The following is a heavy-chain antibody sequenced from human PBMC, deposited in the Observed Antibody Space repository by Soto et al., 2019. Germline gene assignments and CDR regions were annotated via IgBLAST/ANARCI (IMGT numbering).Heavy chain of an antibody. CDR3: ARCHGAVAGNAGDAFHI. V-gene: IGHV4-59*01. J-gene: IGHJ3*02. Sequence: SETLSLTCTVSGGSISSYYWSWIRQPPGKGLEWIGYIYYSGSTNYNPSLKSRVTISVDTSKNQFSLKLSSVTAADTAVYYCARCHGAVAGNAGDAFHICGQGTMVTVSS. CDR2: IYYSGST. D-gene: IGHD6-19*01. CDR1: GGSISSYY.